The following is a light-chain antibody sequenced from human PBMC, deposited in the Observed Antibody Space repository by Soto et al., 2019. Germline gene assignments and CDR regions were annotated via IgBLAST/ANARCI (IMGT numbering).Light chain of an antibody. CDR1: SFNIGSNY. CDR2: RSN. J-gene: IGLJ1*01. CDR3: VSWDDSLSGQV. V-gene: IGLV1-47*01. Sequence: QSVLTQPPSASGTPGQRVTISCSGSSFNIGSNYVYWYQQFPGTAPKLLIYRSNQRPSGVPDRFSGSKSGTSASLAISGLRSEDEADYYCVSWDDSLSGQVFGTWTKVTVL.